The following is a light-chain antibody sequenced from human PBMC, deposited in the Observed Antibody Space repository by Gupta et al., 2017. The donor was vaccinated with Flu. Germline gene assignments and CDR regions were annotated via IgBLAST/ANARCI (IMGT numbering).Light chain of an antibody. CDR1: QSVSSY. CDR3: QQRSNWPPWYT. V-gene: IGKV3-11*01. Sequence: TLSLSPVERATLSCRASQSVSSYLACYQQKPGQAPRLLIYDASNRATGIPARFSGSGSGTDFTLTISSLEPEDFAVYYCQQRSNWPPWYTFGQGTKLEIK. J-gene: IGKJ2*01. CDR2: DAS.